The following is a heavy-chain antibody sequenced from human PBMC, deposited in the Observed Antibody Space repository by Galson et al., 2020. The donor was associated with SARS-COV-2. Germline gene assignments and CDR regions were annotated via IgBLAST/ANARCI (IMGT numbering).Heavy chain of an antibody. Sequence: GGSLRLSCAASGFTFSSYWMSWVRQAPGKGLEWVANIKQDGSEKYYVDSVKGRFTISRDNAKNSLYLQMNSLRAEDTAVYYCAKSGEWELPRWPDAFDIWGQGTMVTVSS. D-gene: IGHD1-26*01. CDR1: GFTFSSYW. J-gene: IGHJ3*02. CDR2: IKQDGSEK. CDR3: AKSGEWELPRWPDAFDI. V-gene: IGHV3-7*01.